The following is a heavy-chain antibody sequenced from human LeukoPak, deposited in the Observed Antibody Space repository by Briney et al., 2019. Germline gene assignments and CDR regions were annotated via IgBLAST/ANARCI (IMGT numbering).Heavy chain of an antibody. J-gene: IGHJ5*02. V-gene: IGHV4-59*08. CDR1: GGSISSYY. CDR2: IYYSGNT. CDR3: ARHEGSTGGYNWFDP. D-gene: IGHD1-26*01. Sequence: SETLSLTCTVSGGSISSYYWSWIRQPPGKGLEWLGYIYYSGNTNYNPSLKSRVTILVDTSKNQFSLKLNSVTAADTAVYYCARHEGSTGGYNWFDPWGQGTLVTVSS.